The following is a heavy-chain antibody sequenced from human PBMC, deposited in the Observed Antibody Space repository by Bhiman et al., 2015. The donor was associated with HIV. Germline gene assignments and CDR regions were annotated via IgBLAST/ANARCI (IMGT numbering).Heavy chain of an antibody. D-gene: IGHD6-13*01. CDR3: AKGPLYRSSSYRPYYFDY. CDR1: GFTFDDYT. CDR2: ISWDGVST. J-gene: IGHJ4*02. Sequence: EVQLVESGGVVVQPGGSLRLSCAASGFTFDDYTIHWVRQVPGKGLEWVSLISWDGVSTSYADSVEGRFTISRDNRKTTLYLLMNSLRADDTALYYCAKGPLYRSSSYRPYYFDYWGQGTLVTVSS. V-gene: IGHV3-43*01.